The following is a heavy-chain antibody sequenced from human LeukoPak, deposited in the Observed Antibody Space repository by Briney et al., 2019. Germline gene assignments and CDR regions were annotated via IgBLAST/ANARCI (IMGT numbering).Heavy chain of an antibody. J-gene: IGHJ6*02. CDR2: IWYDGSNK. CDR3: ARYCSSTSCYTYGMDV. V-gene: IGHV3-33*01. CDR1: GFTFSSYG. Sequence: GGSLRLSCAASGFTFSSYGMHWVRQAPGKGLEWVAAIWYDGSNKYYADSVKGRFTISRDNSKNTLYLQMNSLRAEDTAVYYCARYCSSTSCYTYGMDVWGQGTTVTVSS. D-gene: IGHD2-2*01.